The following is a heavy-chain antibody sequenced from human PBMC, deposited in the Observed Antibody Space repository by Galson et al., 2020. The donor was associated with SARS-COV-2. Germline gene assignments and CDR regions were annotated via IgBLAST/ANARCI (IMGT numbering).Heavy chain of an antibody. J-gene: IGHJ4*02. D-gene: IGHD6-19*01. V-gene: IGHV5-51*01. CDR2: IYPGDSDT. CDR3: ARRPGSSGWYHPGY. CDR1: GYSFTSYW. Sequence: GESLKISCKGSGYSFTSYWIGWVRQMPGKGLEWTGIIYPGDSDTRYSPSFQGPVTILADKSISTAYLQWSSLKATDAAMYYCARRPGSSGWYHPGYWGQGTLVTVSS.